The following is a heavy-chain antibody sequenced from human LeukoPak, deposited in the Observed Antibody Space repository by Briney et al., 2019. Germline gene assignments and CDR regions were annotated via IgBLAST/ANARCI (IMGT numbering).Heavy chain of an antibody. J-gene: IGHJ4*02. CDR2: INPSDDST. V-gene: IGHV1-46*02. CDR1: GYTSNSSY. Sequence: ASVKVSCKASGYTSNSSYMHWVRQAPGQGLEWMGIINPSDDSTRYAQKFQGRVTMTKDTSTNTDYMHLSSLSSDDTAVYYCARAYYESSAYRHAVYFDYWGQGTLVTVSS. D-gene: IGHD3-22*01. CDR3: ARAYYESSAYRHAVYFDY.